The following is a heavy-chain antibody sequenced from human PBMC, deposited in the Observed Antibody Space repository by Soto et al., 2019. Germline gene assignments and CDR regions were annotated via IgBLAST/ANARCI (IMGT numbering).Heavy chain of an antibody. Sequence: SETLSLTCAVYGGSFSGYYWSWIRQPPGKGLEWIGEINHSGSTNYNPSLKSRVTISVDTSKNQFSLKLSSVTAADTAVYYCARGSLEDIVVVPAAIDYYYYMDVWGKGTTVTVSS. CDR3: ARGSLEDIVVVPAAIDYYYYMDV. CDR1: GGSFSGYY. V-gene: IGHV4-34*01. CDR2: INHSGST. D-gene: IGHD2-2*02. J-gene: IGHJ6*03.